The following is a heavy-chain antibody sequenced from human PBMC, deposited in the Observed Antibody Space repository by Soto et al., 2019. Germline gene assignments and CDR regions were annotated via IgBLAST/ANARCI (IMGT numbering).Heavy chain of an antibody. Sequence: SETLSLTCTVSGGSVSSGSYYWSWIRQPPGKGLEWIGFIYYSGGPKYNPSLKSRVTISVDTSKNQFPLKLTSVTAADTAVYYCARTAVYSASYLFDDWGQGMLVTVSS. D-gene: IGHD1-26*01. CDR3: ARTAVYSASYLFDD. J-gene: IGHJ4*02. CDR2: IYYSGGP. V-gene: IGHV4-61*01. CDR1: GGSVSSGSYY.